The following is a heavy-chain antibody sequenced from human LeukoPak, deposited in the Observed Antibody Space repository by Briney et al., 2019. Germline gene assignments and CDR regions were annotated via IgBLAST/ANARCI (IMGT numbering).Heavy chain of an antibody. D-gene: IGHD2/OR15-2a*01. CDR1: RYTLTELS. Sequence: ASVKVSCKVSRYTLTELSMHWVRQAPGKGLEWMGGFDPEDGETIYAQKFQGRVTMTEDTSTDAAYMELSSLRSEDTAVYYCATKALTTSDFQHWGQGTLVTVSS. V-gene: IGHV1-24*01. CDR3: ATKALTTSDFQH. J-gene: IGHJ1*01. CDR2: FDPEDGET.